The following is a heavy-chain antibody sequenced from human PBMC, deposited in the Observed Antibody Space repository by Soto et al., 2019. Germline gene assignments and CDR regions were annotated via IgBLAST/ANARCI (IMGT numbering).Heavy chain of an antibody. D-gene: IGHD3-10*01. CDR2: IWYDGSNK. J-gene: IGHJ5*02. Sequence: QVQLVESGGGVVQPGGSLRLSWAASGFTLSSYAMHGVRHTPGKGLEWVAVIWYDGSNKYYADSEKGRFTISRDNSKNTLYLQMNSLRAEDTAVYYCARESTGSYISWFDPWGQGTLVTVSS. CDR3: ARESTGSYISWFDP. V-gene: IGHV3-33*01. CDR1: GFTLSSYA.